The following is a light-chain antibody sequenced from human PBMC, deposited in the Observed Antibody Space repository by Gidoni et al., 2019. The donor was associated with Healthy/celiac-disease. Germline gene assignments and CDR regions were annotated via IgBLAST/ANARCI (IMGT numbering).Light chain of an antibody. V-gene: IGKV1-8*01. CDR2: AAS. CDR1: QGISSY. J-gene: IGKJ2*01. Sequence: AIRMTQSPSSFSASTGDRVTITCRASQGISSYLAWYQQKPGKAPKLLIYAASTLQSGVPSRFSGSGSGTDFTLTISCLQSEDFATYYCQQYYSYPRFGQXTKLEIK. CDR3: QQYYSYPR.